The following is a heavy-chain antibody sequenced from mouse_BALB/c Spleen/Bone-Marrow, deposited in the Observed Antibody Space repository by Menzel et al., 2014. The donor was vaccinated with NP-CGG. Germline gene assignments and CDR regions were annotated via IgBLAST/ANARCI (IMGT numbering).Heavy chain of an antibody. Sequence: DVKLVESGGGLVQPGGSLKLSCAASGFDFSRYWMSWVRQAPGKGLEWIGEINPESSTINYTPSLKDKFIISRDNAKNTLYLQMSKVRSEDTAPYYCARLNYYGNLFVWGAGTTVTVSS. CDR3: ARLNYYGNLFV. CDR2: INPESSTI. J-gene: IGHJ1*01. V-gene: IGHV4-1*02. CDR1: GFDFSRYW. D-gene: IGHD1-1*01.